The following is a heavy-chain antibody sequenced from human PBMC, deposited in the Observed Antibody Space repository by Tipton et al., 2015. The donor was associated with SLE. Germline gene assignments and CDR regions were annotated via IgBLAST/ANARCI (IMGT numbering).Heavy chain of an antibody. CDR2: ISSSSSYT. D-gene: IGHD6-19*01. J-gene: IGHJ2*01. V-gene: IGHV3-21*05. Sequence: GSLRLSCAASGFTFSTYGMHWVRQAPGKGLEWVSYISSSSSYTNYADSVKGRFTISRDNAKNSLYLQMNSLRAEDTAVYYCARERAGDWYFDLWGRGTLVTVSS. CDR3: ARERAGDWYFDL. CDR1: GFTFSTYG.